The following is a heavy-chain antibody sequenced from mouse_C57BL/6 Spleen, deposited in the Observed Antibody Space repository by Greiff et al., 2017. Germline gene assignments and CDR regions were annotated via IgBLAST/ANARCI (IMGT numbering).Heavy chain of an antibody. D-gene: IGHD2-1*01. CDR3: ARYYYGNYGPWFDY. Sequence: QVQLQQSGPELVKPGASVKISCKASGYAFTSSWMNWVKQRPGKGLEWIGRIYPGDGDTNYNGKFKGKATLTADKSSSTAYMQLSRLTSEDSAVYFCARYYYGNYGPWFDYWGQGTLVTVSA. J-gene: IGHJ3*01. V-gene: IGHV1-82*01. CDR1: GYAFTSSW. CDR2: IYPGDGDT.